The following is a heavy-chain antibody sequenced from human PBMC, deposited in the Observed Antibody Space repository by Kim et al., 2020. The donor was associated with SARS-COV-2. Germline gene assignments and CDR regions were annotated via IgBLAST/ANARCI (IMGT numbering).Heavy chain of an antibody. CDR3: AGDPWSRLRGLTYSYYGMDV. V-gene: IGHV3-30-3*01. CDR1: GFTFSSCA. D-gene: IGHD3-10*01. J-gene: IGHJ6*01. Sequence: GGSLRLSCAASGFTFSSCAIHWVRQAPGTGLEWVAVISYDGSTKNYADAVKGRFTISRHNSKNTLYLQMNSLRAEDTALYYCAGDPWSRLRGLTYSYYGMDVWGQRTTVTVSS. CDR2: ISYDGSTK.